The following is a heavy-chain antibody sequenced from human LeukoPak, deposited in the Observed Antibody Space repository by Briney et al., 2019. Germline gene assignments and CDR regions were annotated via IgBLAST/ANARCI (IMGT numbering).Heavy chain of an antibody. J-gene: IGHJ4*02. D-gene: IGHD2-8*01. CDR1: GYTFTGYY. Sequence: GASVKVSCKASGYTFTGYYMHWVRQAPGQGLEWKGWINPNSGGTNYAQKFQGRVTMTRDTSISTAYMELSRLRSDDTAVYYCARVWPCTNGVCPDVFEYWGQGTLVTVSS. V-gene: IGHV1-2*02. CDR2: INPNSGGT. CDR3: ARVWPCTNGVCPDVFEY.